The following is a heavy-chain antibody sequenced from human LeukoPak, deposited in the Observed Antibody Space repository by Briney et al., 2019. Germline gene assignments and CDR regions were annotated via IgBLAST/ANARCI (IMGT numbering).Heavy chain of an antibody. V-gene: IGHV3-30*04. Sequence: GRSLRLSCAASGFTFSSYAMHWVRQAPGKGLEWVAVISYDGSNKYYADSVKGRITISRDNSKNTLYLQMNSLRAEDTAVYYCARDGSFTSAAPDYWGQGTLVTVSS. D-gene: IGHD2-2*01. CDR1: GFTFSSYA. J-gene: IGHJ4*02. CDR2: ISYDGSNK. CDR3: ARDGSFTSAAPDY.